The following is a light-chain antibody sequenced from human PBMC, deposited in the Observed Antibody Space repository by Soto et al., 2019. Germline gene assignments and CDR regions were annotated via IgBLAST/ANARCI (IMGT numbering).Light chain of an antibody. J-gene: IGKJ1*01. CDR3: QQYNGYSRT. CDR2: DVS. Sequence: DIQMTQSPSTLSASVGDTVTITWRASQSIGDSLAWYQQKPGKAPYLLISDVSSLERGVPSRFSGSGSGTEFTLTISSMQPDDFATFYCQQYNGYSRTFGQGTKVDIK. V-gene: IGKV1-5*01. CDR1: QSIGDS.